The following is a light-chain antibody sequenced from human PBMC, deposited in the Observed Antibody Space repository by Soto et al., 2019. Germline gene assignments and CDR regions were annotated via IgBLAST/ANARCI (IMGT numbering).Light chain of an antibody. CDR1: QTISSW. V-gene: IGKV1-5*03. CDR3: QHYNSYSKA. J-gene: IGKJ1*01. Sequence: DIQMTQSPSTLSGSVGDRVTITCRASQTISSWLAWYQQKPGKAPKLLIYKASTFKSGVPSRFSGSESGTEFTLNISSLQPDDFAPYYCQHYNSYSKAFGQGTKV. CDR2: KAS.